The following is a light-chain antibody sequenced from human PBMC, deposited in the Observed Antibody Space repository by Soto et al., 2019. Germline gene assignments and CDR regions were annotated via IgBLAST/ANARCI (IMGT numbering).Light chain of an antibody. Sequence: QSALTQPPSAPGSPGQSVAIPYTGTSSDVGGYNYVSWYQQPPGKAPKLMIYEVNKRPSGVPDRFSGSKSGNTASLTVSGLQAEDEADYYCSSYAGSSNVFGTGTKVTVL. J-gene: IGLJ1*01. CDR1: SSDVGGYNY. V-gene: IGLV2-8*01. CDR2: EVN. CDR3: SSYAGSSNV.